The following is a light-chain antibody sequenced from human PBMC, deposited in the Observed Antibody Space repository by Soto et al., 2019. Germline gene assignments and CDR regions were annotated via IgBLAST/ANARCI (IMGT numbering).Light chain of an antibody. J-gene: IGLJ1*01. CDR3: CSYAGDSYV. CDR2: DVS. V-gene: IGLV2-23*02. CDR1: SSDVGNYNL. Sequence: QSALTQPPSVSGSPGQSITISCTGTSSDVGNYNLVSWYQQHPGKAPKLMIYDVSKRPSGVSNRFSGSKSGNTASLTISGLQADDEADYYCCSYAGDSYVFGTGTKVTVL.